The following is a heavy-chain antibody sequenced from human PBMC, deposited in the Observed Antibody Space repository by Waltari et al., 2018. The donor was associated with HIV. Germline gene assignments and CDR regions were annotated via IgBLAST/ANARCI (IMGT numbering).Heavy chain of an antibody. CDR3: ARLNLKNGHLPSY. Sequence: VQLLQSGSELRTRGASVRVACKTSGYTFSDFALHWVRQAPGQGLQWMGWINTETGKPAKAQDFTGRFVISLDTSVSTTYLQISSLKAEDTAVYYCARLNLKNGHLPSYWGQGTLVTVSS. J-gene: IGHJ4*02. CDR2: INTETGKP. V-gene: IGHV7-4-1*02. CDR1: GYTFSDFA. D-gene: IGHD2-8*01.